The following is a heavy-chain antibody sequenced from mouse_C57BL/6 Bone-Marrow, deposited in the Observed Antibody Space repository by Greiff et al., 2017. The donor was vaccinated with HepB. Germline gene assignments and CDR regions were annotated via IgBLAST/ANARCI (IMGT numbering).Heavy chain of an antibody. CDR3: ARSTVVAPEGYAMDY. D-gene: IGHD1-1*01. V-gene: IGHV1-81*01. Sequence: QVQLQQSGAELARPGASVKLSCKASGYTFTSYGISWVKQRTGQGLEWIGEIYPRSGNTYYNEKFKGKATLTADKSSSTAYMELRSLTSEDSAVYVCARSTVVAPEGYAMDYWGQGTSVTVSS. J-gene: IGHJ4*01. CDR2: IYPRSGNT. CDR1: GYTFTSYG.